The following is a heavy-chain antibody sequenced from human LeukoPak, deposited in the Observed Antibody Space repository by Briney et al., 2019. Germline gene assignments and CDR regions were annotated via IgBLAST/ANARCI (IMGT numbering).Heavy chain of an antibody. CDR2: INLSGGGT. J-gene: IGHJ3*02. Sequence: ASVKVSCKASGYPFTNYYIHWVRQAPGQGLEWMGIINLSGGGTTYAQKFQGRVTMTRDTSTSTAYMELSSLRSEDTAVYYCARDSDAFDIWGQGTMVTVSS. CDR3: ARDSDAFDI. V-gene: IGHV1-46*01. CDR1: GYPFTNYY.